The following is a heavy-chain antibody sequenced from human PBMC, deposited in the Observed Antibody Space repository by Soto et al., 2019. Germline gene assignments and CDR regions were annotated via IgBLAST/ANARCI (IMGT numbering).Heavy chain of an antibody. Sequence: SETLSLTCTVSGGSISSGGYYWTWIRQHPGKGLEWIGYIYNAESTQYNPSLKSRVTISVHTSKNQFSLDLRSVTAADTAAYYCATSVGATDFDYWGQGTLVTVSS. V-gene: IGHV4-31*03. CDR2: IYNAEST. D-gene: IGHD1-26*01. J-gene: IGHJ4*02. CDR1: GGSISSGGYY. CDR3: ATSVGATDFDY.